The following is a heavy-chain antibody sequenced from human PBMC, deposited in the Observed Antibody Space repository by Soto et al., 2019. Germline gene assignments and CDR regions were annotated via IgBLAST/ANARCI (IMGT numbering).Heavy chain of an antibody. V-gene: IGHV4-4*02. D-gene: IGHD3-16*01. J-gene: IGHJ4*02. CDR2: ISPSGST. CDR1: GGPISSGNW. CDR3: ARVWGY. Sequence: QVQLQESGPGLVMPSGTLSLSCAVSGGPISSGNWWSWVRQPPGKGLEWIGAISPSGSTNYNPPLQCRVTISVHHSKNQFSLDLTSVTAADTAVYYCARVWGYWGQGILVTVSS.